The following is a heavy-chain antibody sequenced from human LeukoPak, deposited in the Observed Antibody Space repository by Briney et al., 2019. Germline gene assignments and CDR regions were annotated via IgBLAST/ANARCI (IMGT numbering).Heavy chain of an antibody. D-gene: IGHD3-16*01. V-gene: IGHV3-21*01. CDR2: ISSSSSYI. CDR1: GFNFANHA. Sequence: GGSLRLSCAASGFNFANHAMSWVRQTPGKGLEWVSSISSSSSYIYYADSVKGRFTISRDNAKNSLYLQMNSLRAEDTAVYYCASSFGDYWGQGTLVTVSS. CDR3: ASSFGDY. J-gene: IGHJ4*02.